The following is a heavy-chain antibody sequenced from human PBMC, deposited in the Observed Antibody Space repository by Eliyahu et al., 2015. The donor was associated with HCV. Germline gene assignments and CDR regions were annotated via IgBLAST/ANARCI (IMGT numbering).Heavy chain of an antibody. D-gene: IGHD3-9*01. Sequence: AMHWVRQAPGKGLEWVAVISYDGSNKYYADSVKGRFTISRDNSKNTLYLQMNSLRAEDTAVYYCARAGLRYFDWLHYAANWFDPWGQGTLVTVSS. CDR2: ISYDGSNK. V-gene: IGHV3-30-3*01. CDR1: A. CDR3: ARAGLRYFDWLHYAANWFDP. J-gene: IGHJ5*02.